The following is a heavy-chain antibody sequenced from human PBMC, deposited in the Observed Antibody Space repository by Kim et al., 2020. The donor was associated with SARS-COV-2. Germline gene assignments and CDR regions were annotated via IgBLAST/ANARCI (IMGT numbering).Heavy chain of an antibody. D-gene: IGHD6-19*01. CDR2: ISGSGGST. V-gene: IGHV3-23*01. J-gene: IGHJ4*02. CDR3: AKDAYSGWYGAHDY. CDR1: GFTFSSYA. Sequence: GGSLRLSCAASGFTFSSYAMSWVRQAPGKGLEWVSAISGSGGSTYYADPVKGRFTISRDKSKNTLYLQMNSLRAEDTAVYYCAKDAYSGWYGAHDYWGQGAQVTVSS.